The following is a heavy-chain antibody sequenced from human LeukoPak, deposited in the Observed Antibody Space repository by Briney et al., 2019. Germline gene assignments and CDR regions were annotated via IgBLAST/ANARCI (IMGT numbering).Heavy chain of an antibody. V-gene: IGHV3-30-3*01. CDR3: ARDQMGFGSAFDI. CDR2: ISYDGSNK. Sequence: AGGSLRLSCAASGFTFSSYAMHWVRQAPGKGLEWVAVISYDGSNKYYADSVKGRFTISRDDSRNTLSLQMNSLRTEDTAVYYCARDQMGFGSAFDIWGQGTMVTVSS. D-gene: IGHD3-10*01. J-gene: IGHJ3*02. CDR1: GFTFSSYA.